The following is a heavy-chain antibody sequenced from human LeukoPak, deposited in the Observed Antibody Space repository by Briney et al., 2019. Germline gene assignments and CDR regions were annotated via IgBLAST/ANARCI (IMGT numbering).Heavy chain of an antibody. D-gene: IGHD3-3*01. CDR1: GGSISSYY. V-gene: IGHV4-4*07. Sequence: SETLSLTCTVSGGSISSYYWSWIRQPAGKGLEWIGRIYTSGSTNYNPSLKSRVTMSVDTSKNQFSLKLSSVTAADTAVYYCARDFHYAFWSGSFDYWGQGTLVTVSS. J-gene: IGHJ4*02. CDR3: ARDFHYAFWSGSFDY. CDR2: IYTSGST.